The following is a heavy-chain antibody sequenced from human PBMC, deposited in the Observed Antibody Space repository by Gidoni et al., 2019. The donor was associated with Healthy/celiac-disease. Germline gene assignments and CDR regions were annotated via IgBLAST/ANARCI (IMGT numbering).Heavy chain of an antibody. CDR2: ISGSGGST. CDR1: GFTFSSYS. Sequence: EVQLLESGGGLVQPGGSLRLSCAASGFTFSSYSMSWVRQAPGKGLEWVSAISGSGGSTYYADSVKGRFTISRDNSKNTLYLQMNSLRAEDTAVYYCAKALFNSYGYSAEYFDYWGQGTLVTVSS. CDR3: AKALFNSYGYSAEYFDY. J-gene: IGHJ4*02. D-gene: IGHD5-18*01. V-gene: IGHV3-23*01.